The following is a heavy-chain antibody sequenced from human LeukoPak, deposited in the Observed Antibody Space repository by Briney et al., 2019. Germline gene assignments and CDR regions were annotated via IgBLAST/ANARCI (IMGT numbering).Heavy chain of an antibody. CDR1: GLTFDDYA. Sequence: AGRSLRLSCAAAGLTFDDYAMHWVRQAPRKCLEWVSGISWNSGSRGYADSVKGRFTISRDNSKNSLDLQMNSLRTEDTALYFCTKERLKYFEYWGQGTLVTVSS. V-gene: IGHV3-9*01. CDR2: ISWNSGSR. J-gene: IGHJ4*02. CDR3: TKERLKYFEY.